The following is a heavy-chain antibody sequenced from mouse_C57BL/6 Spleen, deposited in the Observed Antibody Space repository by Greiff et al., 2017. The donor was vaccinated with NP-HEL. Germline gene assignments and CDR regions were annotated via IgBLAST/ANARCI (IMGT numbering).Heavy chain of an antibody. J-gene: IGHJ2*01. Sequence: EVKLVESGGGLVQPGGSLSLSCAASGFTFTDYYMSWVRQPPGKALEWLGFIRNKANGYTTEYSASVKGRFTISRDNSQSILYLQMNALRAEDSATYYCARYSYYGPLYFDYWGQGTTLTVSS. CDR1: GFTFTDYY. V-gene: IGHV7-3*01. CDR3: ARYSYYGPLYFDY. CDR2: IRNKANGYTT. D-gene: IGHD1-2*01.